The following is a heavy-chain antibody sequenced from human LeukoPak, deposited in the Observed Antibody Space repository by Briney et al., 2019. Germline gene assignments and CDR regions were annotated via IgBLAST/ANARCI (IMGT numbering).Heavy chain of an antibody. D-gene: IGHD3-22*01. J-gene: IGHJ3*02. V-gene: IGHV4-61*05. Sequence: SETLSLTCTVSGGSISIGIYYCGWIRQPPGKGLEWIGYIYYSRSTNYNPSLKSRVNISVDTSKNQFSLKLSSVTAADTAVYFCARGPYSYDSSGAFDIWGQGTMVTVSS. CDR3: ARGPYSYDSSGAFDI. CDR1: GGSISIGIYY. CDR2: IYYSRST.